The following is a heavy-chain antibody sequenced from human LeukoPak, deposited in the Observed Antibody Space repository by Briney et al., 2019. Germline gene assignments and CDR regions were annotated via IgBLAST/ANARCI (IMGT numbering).Heavy chain of an antibody. Sequence: SETLSLTCSVSGDSISYFYWSWIRQPPGKGLEWIGEINHSGSTNYNPSLKSRVTISVDTSKNQFSLKLSSVTAADTAVYYCAGDPTVTTGYLDYWGQGTLVTVSS. J-gene: IGHJ4*02. V-gene: IGHV4-34*01. CDR2: INHSGST. D-gene: IGHD4-17*01. CDR3: AGDPTVTTGYLDY. CDR1: GDSISYFY.